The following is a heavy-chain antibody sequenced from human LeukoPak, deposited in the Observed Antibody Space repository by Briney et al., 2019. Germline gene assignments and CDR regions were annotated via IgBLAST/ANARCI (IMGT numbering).Heavy chain of an antibody. CDR3: ARDPVYSGWYAERAFDI. CDR2: IYHSGST. D-gene: IGHD6-19*01. CDR1: GYSISSGYY. Sequence: SETLSFTCAVSGYSISSGYYWSWIRQPPGKGLEWIGSIYHSGSTYYNPSLKSRVTISVDTSKNQFSLKLSSVTAADTAVYYCARDPVYSGWYAERAFDIWGQGTMVTVSS. J-gene: IGHJ3*02. V-gene: IGHV4-38-2*02.